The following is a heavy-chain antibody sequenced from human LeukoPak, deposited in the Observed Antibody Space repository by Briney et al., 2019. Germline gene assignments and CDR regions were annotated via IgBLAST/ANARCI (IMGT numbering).Heavy chain of an antibody. J-gene: IGHJ3*02. D-gene: IGHD4-17*01. CDR3: ARDGYGDYPHAFDI. CDR2: IKQDGSEQ. Sequence: GGSLRLSCAASGFTFSSYWMSWVRQAPGKGLEWVANIKQDGSEQYYVDSVKGRFTISRDNAKNSLYLQMDSLRAEDTAVYYCARDGYGDYPHAFDIWGQGTMVTVSS. CDR1: GFTFSSYW. V-gene: IGHV3-7*01.